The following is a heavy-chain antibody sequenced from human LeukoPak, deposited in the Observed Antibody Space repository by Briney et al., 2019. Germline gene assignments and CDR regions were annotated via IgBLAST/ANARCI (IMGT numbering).Heavy chain of an antibody. V-gene: IGHV4-59*08. Sequence: SETLSLTCTVSGGSINSYYWSWIRQPPGKGLEWIGYIYYSGSTNYNPSLKSRVTMSVDTSRNQFSLRLSSVTAADTAVYYCARHSRPSTLANCGGDCHPFDFWGQGTLVTVSS. CDR2: IYYSGST. D-gene: IGHD2-21*02. CDR1: GGSINSYY. CDR3: ARHSRPSTLANCGGDCHPFDF. J-gene: IGHJ4*02.